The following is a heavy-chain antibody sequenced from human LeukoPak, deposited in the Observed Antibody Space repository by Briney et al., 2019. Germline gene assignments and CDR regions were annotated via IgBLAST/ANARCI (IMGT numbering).Heavy chain of an antibody. CDR3: ATSGK. CDR1: GFTFTDYW. D-gene: IGHD3-10*01. J-gene: IGHJ4*02. V-gene: IGHV3-7*01. Sequence: PGGSLRLSCTTSGFTFTDYWMTWVRQAPGKGLEWVANIKQDGSEKYYVDSVKGRFTISRDNAKNSLYLQMNSLRAEDTAVYYCATSGKWGQGTLVTVSS. CDR2: IKQDGSEK.